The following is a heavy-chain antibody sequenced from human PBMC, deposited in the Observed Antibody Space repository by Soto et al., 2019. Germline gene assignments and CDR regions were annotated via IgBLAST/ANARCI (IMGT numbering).Heavy chain of an antibody. J-gene: IGHJ4*02. CDR3: ARDKRDLRFLEWSYYFDY. CDR2: ISYDGSNK. V-gene: IGHV3-30-3*01. Sequence: QVQLVESGGGVVQPGRSLRLSCAASGFTFSSCAIHWVRQAPGKGLEWVALISYDGSNKYYADSVKGRFTISRDNSKNTLYLQMSSLRAEDTAVYYCARDKRDLRFLEWSYYFDYWGQGTLVTVSS. D-gene: IGHD3-3*01. CDR1: GFTFSSCA.